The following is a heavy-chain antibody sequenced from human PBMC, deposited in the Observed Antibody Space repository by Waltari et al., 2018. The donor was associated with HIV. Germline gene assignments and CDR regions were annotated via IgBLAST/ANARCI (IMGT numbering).Heavy chain of an antibody. Sequence: QVKLQESGPGLVKPSETLSLTCSVPGGSIRSYYWSWIRQPAGKGLAWMGRIYPSGSTNSNPSLKIRVTMAVDTSKKQFSLKLSSVTAADTAVYYCARDPTAAAGRNYYGMDVWGQGTTVTVSS. CDR2: IYPSGST. V-gene: IGHV4-4*07. J-gene: IGHJ6*02. CDR3: ARDPTAAAGRNYYGMDV. CDR1: GGSIRSYY. D-gene: IGHD6-13*01.